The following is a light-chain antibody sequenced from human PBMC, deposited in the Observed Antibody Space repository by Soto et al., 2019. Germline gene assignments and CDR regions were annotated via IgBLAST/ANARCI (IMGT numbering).Light chain of an antibody. CDR2: GAS. CDR3: QQSYSTPWT. CDR1: QSISNY. J-gene: IGKJ1*01. Sequence: IQMTQSPSSLSASFGDRVTITGRASQSISNYLNWYQQKPGKAPKVLIYGASILQSGVPSRFSGSGSGTDFTLTISSLQPEDFATYYCQQSYSTPWTFGQGTKVDIK. V-gene: IGKV1-39*01.